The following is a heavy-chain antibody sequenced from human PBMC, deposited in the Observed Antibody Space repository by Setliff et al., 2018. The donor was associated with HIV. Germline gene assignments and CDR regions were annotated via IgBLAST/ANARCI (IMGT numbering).Heavy chain of an antibody. V-gene: IGHV4-34*01. D-gene: IGHD3-22*01. CDR3: AREATYYYDGSGYYYFDY. J-gene: IGHJ4*02. CDR1: GGSFSSYY. CDR2: INHRGRT. Sequence: PSETLSLTCAVYGGSFSSYYWSWIRQPPGKGLEWIGEINHRGRTNYNPSLKSRITISVDTSKNQFSLKLSSVTAADTAVYYCAREATYYYDGSGYYYFDYWGRGTLVTAPQ.